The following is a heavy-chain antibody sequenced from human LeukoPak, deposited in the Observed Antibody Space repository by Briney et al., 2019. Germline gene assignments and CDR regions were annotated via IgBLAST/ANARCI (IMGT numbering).Heavy chain of an antibody. Sequence: PSETLSLTCTVSGGSVSSGSYYWSWIRQPPGKGLEWIGYIYYRGSTNYNPSLKSRVTISVDTSKNQFSLKLSSVTAADTAVYYCASGGPYYYGSGSYPHWGQGTLSPSPQ. CDR2: IYYRGST. V-gene: IGHV4-61*01. CDR1: GGSVSSGSYY. J-gene: IGHJ4*02. CDR3: ASGGPYYYGSGSYPH. D-gene: IGHD3-10*01.